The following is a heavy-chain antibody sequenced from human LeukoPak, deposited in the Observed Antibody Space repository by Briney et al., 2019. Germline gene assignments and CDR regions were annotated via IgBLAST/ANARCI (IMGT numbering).Heavy chain of an antibody. D-gene: IGHD1-26*01. J-gene: IGHJ3*02. Sequence: SETLSHTCTVSGGSISSYYWSWIRQPPGKGLEWIGYIYYSGSTNYNPSLKSRVTISVDTSKNQFSLKLSSVTAADTAVYYCARWDGFAATDAFDIWGQGTMVTVSS. V-gene: IGHV4-59*01. CDR3: ARWDGFAATDAFDI. CDR1: GGSISSYY. CDR2: IYYSGST.